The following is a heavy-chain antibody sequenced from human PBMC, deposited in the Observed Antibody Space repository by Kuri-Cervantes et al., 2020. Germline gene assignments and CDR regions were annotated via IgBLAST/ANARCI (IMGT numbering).Heavy chain of an antibody. CDR2: INWHCGGI. CDR3: AKDIAAGGYDFWSGYYFCAFDM. V-gene: IGHV3-9*01. J-gene: IGHJ3*02. CDR1: GFTFRSYA. Sequence: LTWSASGFTFRSYAMHWVRQAPGKGLEWVSGINWHCGGIDYADSVKGRFTISRDNARNSLYLQMNSLRAEDTALYYCAKDIAAGGYDFWSGYYFCAFDMWGQGTMVTVSS. D-gene: IGHD3-3*01.